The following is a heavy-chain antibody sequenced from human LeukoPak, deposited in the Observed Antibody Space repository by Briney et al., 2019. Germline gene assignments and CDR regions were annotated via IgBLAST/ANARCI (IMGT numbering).Heavy chain of an antibody. CDR1: GFTFSSYA. V-gene: IGHV3-23*01. J-gene: IGHJ3*02. CDR2: ICGSGGST. Sequence: PGGALRLSCAGSGFTFSSYAMSWVRQAPGEGREWVSAICGSGGSTYYADSVKGRFTISRDNSKTTLYLQMNSLRADDTAVYYCARTRLPMAADAFDIWGQGTMVTVSS. CDR3: ARTRLPMAADAFDI. D-gene: IGHD1-14*01.